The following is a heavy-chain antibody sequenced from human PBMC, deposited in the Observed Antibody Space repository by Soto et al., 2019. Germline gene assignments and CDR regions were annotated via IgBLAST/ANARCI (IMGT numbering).Heavy chain of an antibody. CDR2: IGNSGDT. D-gene: IGHD2-8*01. J-gene: IGHJ6*02. CDR3: VRAGVAPYNYYGMDV. Sequence: EVQLVESGGDIVQPGGSLRLSCAASGFTFKNYDMYWVRQAPGKGLEWVSSIGNSGDTNYAGSVKGRFTISRENDRNALYLQMNSRRGGDTAVYFCVRAGVAPYNYYGMDVWGQGTTVTVSS. CDR1: GFTFKNYD. V-gene: IGHV3-13*01.